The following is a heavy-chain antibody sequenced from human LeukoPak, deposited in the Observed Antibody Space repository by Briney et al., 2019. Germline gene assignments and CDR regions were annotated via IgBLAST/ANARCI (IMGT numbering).Heavy chain of an antibody. CDR1: GYTFTGYY. D-gene: IGHD5-12*01. CDR2: INPNSGGT. J-gene: IGHJ4*02. Sequence: ASVKVSCKASGYTFTGYYMHWVRQAPGQGLEWMGWINPNSGGTNYAQKFQGRVTITADESTNTAYMELSSLRSEDTAVYYCARDNSGYDFFDYWGQGTLVTVSS. V-gene: IGHV1-2*02. CDR3: ARDNSGYDFFDY.